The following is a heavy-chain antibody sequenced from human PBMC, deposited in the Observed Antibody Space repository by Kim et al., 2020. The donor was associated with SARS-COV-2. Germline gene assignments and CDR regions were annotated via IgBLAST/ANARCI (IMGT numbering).Heavy chain of an antibody. D-gene: IGHD1-1*01. CDR3: TTELEPPNEDYYYYYGMDV. V-gene: IGHV3-15*01. J-gene: IGHJ6*02. Sequence: GRFTISRDDSKNTLYLQMNSLKTEDTAVYYCTTELEPPNEDYYYYYGMDVWGQGTTVTVSS.